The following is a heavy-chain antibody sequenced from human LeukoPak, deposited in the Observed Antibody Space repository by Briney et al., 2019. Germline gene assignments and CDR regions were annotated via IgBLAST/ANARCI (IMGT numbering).Heavy chain of an antibody. CDR2: ISSSGSTI. Sequence: GGSLRLSCVASGFTFRSYEMNWVRQAPGKGLEWVSYISSSGSTIYYADSVKGRFTISRDKAKNSLYLQMNSLRAEDTAVYYCARDPQSSSWGWGFGDSYYYYYMDVWGKGTTVTVSS. CDR1: GFTFRSYE. D-gene: IGHD6-13*01. CDR3: ARDPQSSSWGWGFGDSYYYYYMDV. V-gene: IGHV3-48*03. J-gene: IGHJ6*03.